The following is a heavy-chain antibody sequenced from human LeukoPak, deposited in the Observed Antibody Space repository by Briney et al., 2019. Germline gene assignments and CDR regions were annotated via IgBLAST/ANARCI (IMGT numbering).Heavy chain of an antibody. J-gene: IGHJ4*02. CDR3: ARGRYYDSSGYGIDY. D-gene: IGHD3-22*01. CDR2: IYYSGST. Sequence: SETLSLTSTVSGGSISSYYWSWIRQPPGKGLEWIGYIYYSGSTNYNPSLKSRVTISVDTSKNQFSLKLSSVTAADTAVYYCARGRYYDSSGYGIDYWGQGTLVTVSS. V-gene: IGHV4-59*01. CDR1: GGSISSYY.